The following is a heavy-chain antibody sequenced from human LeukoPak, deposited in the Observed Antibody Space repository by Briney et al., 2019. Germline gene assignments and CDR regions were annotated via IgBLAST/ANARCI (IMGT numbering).Heavy chain of an antibody. CDR2: IYYSGST. CDR3: ASMTTVTQGYFDS. V-gene: IGHV4-59*08. Sequence: SETLSLTCTVSGGSITSYYWSWIRQPPGKGLEWIGYIYYSGSTNYNPSLKSRLTISVDASKNQFSLKLSSVTATDTAVYYCASMTTVTQGYFDSWGQGTLVTVSS. CDR1: GGSITSYY. J-gene: IGHJ4*02. D-gene: IGHD4-17*01.